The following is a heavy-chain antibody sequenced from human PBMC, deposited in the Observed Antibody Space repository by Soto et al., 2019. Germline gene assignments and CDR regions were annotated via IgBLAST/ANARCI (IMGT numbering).Heavy chain of an antibody. Sequence: PGGSLGLSCAASGLTCRSHSMHWVRQAPGKGLQWISYISVSSSIMYYADSVKGRFTISRDNAKNSLYLQMNSLRDEDTAVYYCARDLSGNDYAFDYWRQGTLVTVSS. D-gene: IGHD2-2*01. J-gene: IGHJ4*02. CDR2: ISVSSSIM. CDR3: ARDLSGNDYAFDY. V-gene: IGHV3-48*02. CDR1: GLTCRSHS.